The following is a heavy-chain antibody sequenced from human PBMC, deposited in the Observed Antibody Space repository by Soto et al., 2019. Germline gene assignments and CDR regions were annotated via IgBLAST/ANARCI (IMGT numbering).Heavy chain of an antibody. D-gene: IGHD1-26*01. Sequence: PSETLSLTCAVYGGSFSGYYWSWIRQPPGKGLEWIGEINHSGSTNYNPSLKSRVTISVDTSKNQFSLKLSSVTAADTAVYYCARVRGARLKRMAVCGQGTTVTVSS. CDR1: GGSFSGYY. J-gene: IGHJ6*02. CDR2: INHSGST. CDR3: ARVRGARLKRMAV. V-gene: IGHV4-34*01.